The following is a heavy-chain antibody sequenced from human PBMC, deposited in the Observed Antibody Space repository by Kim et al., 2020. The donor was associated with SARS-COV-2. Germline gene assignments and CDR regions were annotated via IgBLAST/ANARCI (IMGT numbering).Heavy chain of an antibody. Sequence: GGSLRLSCAASGFTFSSYSMNWVRQAPGKGLEWVSSISSSSSYIYYVDSVKGRFTISRDNAKNSLYLQMNSLRAEDTAVYYCARGTATKCPGDYWGQGTLVTVSS. V-gene: IGHV3-21*01. CDR1: GFTFSSYS. CDR2: ISSSSSYI. J-gene: IGHJ4*02. D-gene: IGHD6-25*01. CDR3: ARGTATKCPGDY.